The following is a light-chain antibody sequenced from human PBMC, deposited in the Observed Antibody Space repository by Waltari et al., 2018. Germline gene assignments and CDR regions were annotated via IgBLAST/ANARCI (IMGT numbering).Light chain of an antibody. J-gene: IGKJ4*01. CDR2: GAS. Sequence: EIVMTQSPATLSVSPGERATLSCRASQSVSSNLAWYQQRPGQAPRLLMYGASTRATGIPARFSGSGSGTEFTLTISSLQSEDFAVYYCQQANTFPLTFGGGSKVEMK. CDR3: QQANTFPLT. V-gene: IGKV3-15*01. CDR1: QSVSSN.